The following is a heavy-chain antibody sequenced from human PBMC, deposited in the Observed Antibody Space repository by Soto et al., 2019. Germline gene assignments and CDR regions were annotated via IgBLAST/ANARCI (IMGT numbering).Heavy chain of an antibody. CDR1: GGSISSSSYY. V-gene: IGHV4-39*01. J-gene: IGHJ4*02. D-gene: IGHD3-10*01. Sequence: SETLSLTCTVSGGSISSSSYYWGWIRQPPGKGLEWIGSIYYSGSTYYNPSLKSRVTISVDTSKNQFSLKLSSVTAADTAVYYCASRSYYYGSGSYYDFDYWGQGTLVTVSS. CDR2: IYYSGST. CDR3: ASRSYYYGSGSYYDFDY.